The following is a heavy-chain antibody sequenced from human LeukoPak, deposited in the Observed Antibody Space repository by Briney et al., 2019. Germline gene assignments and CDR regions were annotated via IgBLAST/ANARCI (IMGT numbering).Heavy chain of an antibody. D-gene: IGHD3-22*01. CDR3: AKDLHYYDSSGYFDY. Sequence: PGGSLRLSCAASGFTFSSYAMSWVRQAPGKGLEWVSAISGSGGSTYYADSVKGRFTNSRDNSKNTLYLQMNSLRAEDTAVYYCAKDLHYYDSSGYFDYWGQGTLVTVSS. J-gene: IGHJ4*02. V-gene: IGHV3-23*01. CDR2: ISGSGGST. CDR1: GFTFSSYA.